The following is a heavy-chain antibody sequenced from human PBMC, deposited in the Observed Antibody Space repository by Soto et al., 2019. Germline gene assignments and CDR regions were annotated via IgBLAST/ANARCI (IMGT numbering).Heavy chain of an antibody. D-gene: IGHD1-26*01. Sequence: SVKVSCKASGGAFSSYAISWVRQAPGQGLEWMGGIIPIFGTANYAQKFQGRVTITADKSTSTAYMELSSLRSEDTAVYYCARAIVGATAYNWFDPWGQGTLVTVSS. CDR2: IIPIFGTA. CDR3: ARAIVGATAYNWFDP. CDR1: GGAFSSYA. J-gene: IGHJ5*02. V-gene: IGHV1-69*06.